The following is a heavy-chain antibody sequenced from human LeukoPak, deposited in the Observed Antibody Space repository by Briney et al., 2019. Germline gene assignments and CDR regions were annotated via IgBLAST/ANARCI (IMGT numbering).Heavy chain of an antibody. CDR3: ARSAYYYGSGSYYSRNYFDY. Sequence: PGGSLRLSCAASGFTFSSYWMNWARQAPGKGLEWVSYISSSGSTIYYADSVKGRFTISRDNAKNSLYLQMNSLRAEDTAVYYCARSAYYYGSGSYYSRNYFDYWGQGTLVTVSS. J-gene: IGHJ4*02. CDR1: GFTFSSYW. CDR2: ISSSGSTI. V-gene: IGHV3-48*04. D-gene: IGHD3-10*01.